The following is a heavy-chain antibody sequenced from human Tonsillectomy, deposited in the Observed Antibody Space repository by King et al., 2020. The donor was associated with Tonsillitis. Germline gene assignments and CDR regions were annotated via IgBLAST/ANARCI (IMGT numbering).Heavy chain of an antibody. CDR2: IYPGDSYT. CDR1: GYIFRNYW. J-gene: IGHJ5*02. CDR3: ARHGSIEARQNYLDP. V-gene: IGHV5-51*01. D-gene: IGHD6-6*01. Sequence: QLVQSGAELKKPGESLKISCKGSGYIFRNYWIGWVRQMPGKGLEWMGIIYPGDSYTRYSPSFQGQVNISVDESISTAYLQWTSLKASDTGLYFCARHGSIEARQNYLDPWGQGTLVTVSS.